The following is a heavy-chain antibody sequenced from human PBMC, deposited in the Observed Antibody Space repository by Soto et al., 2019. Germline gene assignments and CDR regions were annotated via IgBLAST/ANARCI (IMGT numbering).Heavy chain of an antibody. Sequence: SVKVSCKASGGTFSSYAISWVRQAPGQGLEWMGGIIPIFGTANYAQKFQGRVTITADESTSTAYMELSSLRSEDTAVYYCTKDAKFDDIYTGYFVNDLWGQGTPVTVSS. J-gene: IGHJ5*02. CDR1: GGTFSSYA. CDR2: IIPIFGTA. CDR3: TKDAKFDDIYTGYFVNDL. V-gene: IGHV1-69*13. D-gene: IGHD3-9*01.